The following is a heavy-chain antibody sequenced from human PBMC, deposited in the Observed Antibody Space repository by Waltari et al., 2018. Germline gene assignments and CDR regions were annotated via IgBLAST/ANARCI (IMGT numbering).Heavy chain of an antibody. V-gene: IGHV3-7*01. Sequence: FTFSRYWMSWVRQTPGKGLQWVANINYDGSQKYYVDSGKGRFTISRDNARNSVYLQMNSLRVEDTAVYYCAKSRGFEYWGQGALITVSS. D-gene: IGHD2-2*01. CDR2: INYDGSQK. J-gene: IGHJ4*02. CDR1: FTFSRYW. CDR3: AKSRGFEY.